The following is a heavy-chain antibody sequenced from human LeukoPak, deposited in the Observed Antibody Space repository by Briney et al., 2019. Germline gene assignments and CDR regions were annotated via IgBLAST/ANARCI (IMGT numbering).Heavy chain of an antibody. V-gene: IGHV3-30*18. CDR2: ISYDGSNK. Sequence: PGGSLRLSCAASGFTFSSYGMHWVRQAPGKGLEWVAVISYDGSNKYCADSVKGRFTISRDNSKNTLYLQMNSLRAEDTAVYYCAKSYGDYRDAFDIWGQGTMVTVSS. CDR1: GFTFSSYG. J-gene: IGHJ3*02. D-gene: IGHD4-17*01. CDR3: AKSYGDYRDAFDI.